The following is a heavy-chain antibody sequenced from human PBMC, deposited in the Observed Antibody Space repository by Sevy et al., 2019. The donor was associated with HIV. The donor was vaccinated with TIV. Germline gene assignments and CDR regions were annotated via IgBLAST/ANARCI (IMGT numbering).Heavy chain of an antibody. V-gene: IGHV3-30*02. D-gene: IGHD3-16*01. CDR1: GFTFSSYG. CDR2: IRYDGSNK. Sequence: GGSLRLSCAASGFTFSSYGMHWVRQAPGKGLEWVAFIRYDGSNKYYADSVKGRFTISRDNSKNTLYLQMNSLRAEDTAVYYCAKSEGRYVYYYYGMDVWCQGTTVTVSS. J-gene: IGHJ6*02. CDR3: AKSEGRYVYYYYGMDV.